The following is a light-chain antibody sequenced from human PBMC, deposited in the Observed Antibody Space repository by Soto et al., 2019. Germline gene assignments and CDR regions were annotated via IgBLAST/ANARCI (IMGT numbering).Light chain of an antibody. CDR1: QAIRNE. V-gene: IGKV1-6*01. CDR3: LQDYSQPWT. J-gene: IGKJ1*01. Sequence: AIQMTQSPSSLSASIGDRVTITCRASQAIRNELSWYQQKPGQAPKLLIYAASSVQSGVPSKFSGSGSGTDFTLTINSLQPEDFATYYCLQDYSQPWTFGQGTKVEV. CDR2: AAS.